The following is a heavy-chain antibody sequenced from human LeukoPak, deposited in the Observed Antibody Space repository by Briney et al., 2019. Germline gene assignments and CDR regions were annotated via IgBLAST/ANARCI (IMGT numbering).Heavy chain of an antibody. CDR2: VYYTGAS. D-gene: IGHD3-22*01. V-gene: IGHV4-39*07. CDR3: ARGVIVVPYTAFDI. CDR1: GGSISSSSYY. J-gene: IGHJ3*02. Sequence: SETLFLTCTVSGGSISSSSYYWGWIRQPPGKGLEWIGSVYYTGASYYNPSLKSRVTISVDTSKNQFSLKLSSVTAADTAVYYCARGVIVVPYTAFDIWGQGTMVTVSS.